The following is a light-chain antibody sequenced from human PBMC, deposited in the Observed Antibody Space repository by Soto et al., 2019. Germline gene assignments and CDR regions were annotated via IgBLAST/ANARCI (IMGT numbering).Light chain of an antibody. CDR3: QQYNNWWT. CDR1: QSVSSN. J-gene: IGKJ1*01. CDR2: GAS. V-gene: IGKV3-15*01. Sequence: EIVMTQSPATLSVSPGERATLSCRASQSVSSNLAWYQQRPGQAPRLLISGASTMATGVPARFSGSGSETEFTLTISSLQSEDFAVYYCQQYNNWWTFGQGTKVEIK.